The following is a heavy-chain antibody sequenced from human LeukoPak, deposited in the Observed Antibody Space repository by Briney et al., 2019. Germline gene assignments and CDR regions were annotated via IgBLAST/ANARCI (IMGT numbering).Heavy chain of an antibody. Sequence: GGSLRLSCAASGFTFSSYGMHWVRQAPGKGLEWLANIKEDGSEKYYVDSVKGRFTISRDNAKNSLCLQMNSLRAEDTAVYYCARGRGMGYWGQGTLVTVSS. V-gene: IGHV3-7*01. CDR3: ARGRGMGY. J-gene: IGHJ4*02. D-gene: IGHD3-16*01. CDR1: GFTFSSYG. CDR2: IKEDGSEK.